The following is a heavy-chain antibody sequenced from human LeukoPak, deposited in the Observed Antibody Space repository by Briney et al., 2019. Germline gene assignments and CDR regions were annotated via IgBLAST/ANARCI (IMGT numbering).Heavy chain of an antibody. Sequence: GSLRFSCAASGINFRSSGMHWVRQAPGKGLEWVTFIQNDGSDKYYAASVKGRFTISRDNSKNTVYLHMASLRADDTALYYCAREGGRAVPGRFDQWGQGTLVTVSS. CDR3: AREGGRAVPGRFDQ. CDR2: IQNDGSDK. J-gene: IGHJ4*02. D-gene: IGHD6-13*01. V-gene: IGHV3-30*02. CDR1: GINFRSSG.